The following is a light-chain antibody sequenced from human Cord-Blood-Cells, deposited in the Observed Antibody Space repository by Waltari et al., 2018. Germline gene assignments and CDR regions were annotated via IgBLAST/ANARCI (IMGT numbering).Light chain of an antibody. CDR3: SSYTSSSTLV. CDR1: SRDAGGYNY. V-gene: IGLV2-14*01. J-gene: IGLJ2*01. Sequence: QSALTQPASVSGSPGQSITISCTGTSRDAGGYNYVSWYQQHPAKAPKLMIYDVSNRPSGVSNRFSGSKSGNTASLTISGLQAEDEADYYCSSYTSSSTLVFGGGTKLTVL. CDR2: DVS.